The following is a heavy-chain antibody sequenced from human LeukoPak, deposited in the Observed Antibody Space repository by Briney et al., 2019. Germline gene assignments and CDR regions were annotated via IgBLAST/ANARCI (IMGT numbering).Heavy chain of an antibody. CDR1: GYTFTGYY. V-gene: IGHV1-2*02. Sequence: ASVKVSCKASGYTFTGYYMHWVRQAPGQGLEWMGWINPNSGGTNYAQKFQGRVTMTRDTSISTAYMELSRLRSDDTAVYYCAREGFSGQWSTDYWGQGTLVTVSS. J-gene: IGHJ4*02. D-gene: IGHD5/OR15-5a*01. CDR3: AREGFSGQWSTDY. CDR2: INPNSGGT.